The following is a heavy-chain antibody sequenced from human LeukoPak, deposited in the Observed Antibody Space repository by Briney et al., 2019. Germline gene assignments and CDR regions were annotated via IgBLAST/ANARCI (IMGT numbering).Heavy chain of an antibody. D-gene: IGHD3-16*02. V-gene: IGHV3-30-3*01. Sequence: GGSLRLSCAASGFTFSSYAMHWVRQAPGKGLEWVAVISYDGSNKYYADSVKGRFTISRDNSKNTLYLQMNSLRAEDTAVYYCARAWSHYDYVWGSYRSIFDYWGQGTLVTVSS. CDR2: ISYDGSNK. J-gene: IGHJ4*02. CDR3: ARAWSHYDYVWGSYRSIFDY. CDR1: GFTFSSYA.